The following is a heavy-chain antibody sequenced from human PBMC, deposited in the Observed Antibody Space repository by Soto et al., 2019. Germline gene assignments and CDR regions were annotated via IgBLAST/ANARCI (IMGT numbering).Heavy chain of an antibody. D-gene: IGHD5-12*01. J-gene: IGHJ4*02. Sequence: QVQLVQSGAEVKKPGSSVKVSCKASGGTFGSYAISWVRQAPGQGLEWMGGIIPIFGTANYAQKFQGRGTITADESTSTAYMELSSLRSEDTAVYYCARSRDGYNVDYWGQGTLVTVSS. CDR2: IIPIFGTA. CDR3: ARSRDGYNVDY. CDR1: GGTFGSYA. V-gene: IGHV1-69*01.